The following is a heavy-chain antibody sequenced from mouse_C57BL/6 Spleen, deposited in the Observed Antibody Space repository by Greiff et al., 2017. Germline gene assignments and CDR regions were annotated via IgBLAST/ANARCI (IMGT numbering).Heavy chain of an antibody. CDR1: GYTFTSYW. D-gene: IGHD1-1*01. CDR2: IYPGSGST. V-gene: IGHV1-55*01. CDR3: ARNSDYYGSRGYFDV. Sequence: QVQLKQPGAELVKPGASVKMSCKASGYTFTSYWITWVKQRPGQGLEWIGDIYPGSGSTNYNEKFKSKATLTVDTSSSTAYMQLSSLTSEDSAVYYCARNSDYYGSRGYFDVWGTGTTVTVSS. J-gene: IGHJ1*03.